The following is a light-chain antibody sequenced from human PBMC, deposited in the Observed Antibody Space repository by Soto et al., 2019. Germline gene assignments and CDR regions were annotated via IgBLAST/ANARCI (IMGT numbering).Light chain of an antibody. CDR3: QQYGSSIT. CDR1: QSVGDTY. CDR2: STS. V-gene: IGKV3-20*01. J-gene: IGKJ5*01. Sequence: EIVLTQSPGTLSLSPGERATLSCRASQSVGDTYLAWYQQKPGQAPRLLMYSTSIRATGIPDRFSGSGSGTDFTLTISRLDPEDFAVYYCQQYGSSITFGQGTRLEIK.